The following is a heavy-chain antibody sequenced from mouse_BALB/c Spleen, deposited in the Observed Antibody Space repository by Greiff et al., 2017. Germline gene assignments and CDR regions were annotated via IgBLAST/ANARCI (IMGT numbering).Heavy chain of an antibody. CDR2: ILPGSGST. Sequence: VQLQESGAELMKPGASVKISCKATGYTFSSYWIEWVKQRPGHGLEWIGEILPGSGSTNYNEKFKGKATFTADTSSNTAYMQLSSLTSEDSAVYYCARRGDYRYDIGAWFAYWGQGTLVTVSA. V-gene: IGHV1-9*01. J-gene: IGHJ3*01. D-gene: IGHD2-14*01. CDR3: ARRGDYRYDIGAWFAY. CDR1: GYTFSSYW.